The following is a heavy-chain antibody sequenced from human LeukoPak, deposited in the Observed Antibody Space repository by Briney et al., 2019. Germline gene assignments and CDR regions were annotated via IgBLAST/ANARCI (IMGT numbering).Heavy chain of an antibody. J-gene: IGHJ6*03. CDR2: IYYSGST. D-gene: IGHD3-10*01. Sequence: PSETLSLTCTVSGGSISSYYWSWIRQPPGKGLEWIGYIYYSGSTNYNPSLKSRVTISVDTSKNQFSLKLSSVTAADTAVYYCARQQLTYYYYMDVWGKGTTVTVSS. CDR3: ARQQLTYYYYMDV. V-gene: IGHV4-59*08. CDR1: GGSISSYY.